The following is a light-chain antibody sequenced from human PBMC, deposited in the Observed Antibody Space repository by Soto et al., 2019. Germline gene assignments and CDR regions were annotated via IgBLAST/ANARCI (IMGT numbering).Light chain of an antibody. J-gene: IGKJ4*01. CDR1: QSLLHRSGYNY. CDR3: MQALQTPLT. CDR2: LGS. Sequence: IVMTQSPLSLPVTPGEPASISCRSSQSLLHRSGYNYLTWYLQKPGQSPQLLIYLGSSRASGVPDRLSGSGSGTDFTLKISRVEAEDVGVYYCMQALQTPLTFGGGTKVEIK. V-gene: IGKV2-28*01.